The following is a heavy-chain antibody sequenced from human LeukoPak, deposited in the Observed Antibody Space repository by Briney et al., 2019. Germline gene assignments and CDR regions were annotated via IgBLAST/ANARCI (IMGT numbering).Heavy chain of an antibody. CDR1: GYTFTGYY. Sequence: ASVKVSCKPSGYTFTGYYIHWVRQAPGQGLEWMGWINPNSGGTSCAQKFQGRVTMTRDTPISTAYMELSRLSSDDTAVYYCARDPTEISRSYYYDSSSLGAFDIWGQGTMVTVSS. J-gene: IGHJ3*02. CDR3: ARDPTEISRSYYYDSSSLGAFDI. CDR2: INPNSGGT. V-gene: IGHV1-2*02. D-gene: IGHD3-22*01.